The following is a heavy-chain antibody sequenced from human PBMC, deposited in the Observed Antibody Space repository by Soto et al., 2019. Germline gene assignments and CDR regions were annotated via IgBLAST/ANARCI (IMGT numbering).Heavy chain of an antibody. CDR3: VSPTKNRDYGDFSAFDY. J-gene: IGHJ4*02. Sequence: ASVKVSCKVSGYTLTELSMHWVRQAPGKGLEWMGGFDPEDGETIYAQKFQGRVTMTEDTSTDTAYMELSSLRSEDTAVYYCVSPTKNRDYGDFSAFDYWGQGTLVTVSS. CDR1: GYTLTELS. D-gene: IGHD4-17*01. CDR2: FDPEDGET. V-gene: IGHV1-24*01.